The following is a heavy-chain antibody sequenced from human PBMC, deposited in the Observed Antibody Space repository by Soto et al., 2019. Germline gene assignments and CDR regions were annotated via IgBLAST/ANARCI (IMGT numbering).Heavy chain of an antibody. Sequence: VPLLESGGGLVQPGGSLRLSCAASGFTFSTFDMSWVRQAPGKGLEWVSVIIGTDGSTYYADSVRGRFTISRDNSKNTLFLLMNSLRAEDTAVYFCAKGAWLDYWGQGTPVTVSS. CDR3: AKGAWLDY. J-gene: IGHJ4*02. CDR1: GFTFSTFD. CDR2: IIGTDGST. V-gene: IGHV3-23*01.